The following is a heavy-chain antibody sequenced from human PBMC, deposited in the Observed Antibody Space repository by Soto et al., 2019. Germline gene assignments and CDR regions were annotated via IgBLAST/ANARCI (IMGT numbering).Heavy chain of an antibody. CDR3: AHRTGFDY. CDR2: ISGSGGGT. V-gene: IGHV3-23*01. Sequence: EVQLWESGGGLVQPGGSLRLSCAVSGYTFSSFYMSWVRQAPGKGLEWVSTISGSGGGTNYADSVKGRFTISRDISTYTVYLQMNSLRAADTAVYYCAHRTGFDYWGQGALVTVSS. CDR1: GYTFSSFY. J-gene: IGHJ4*02.